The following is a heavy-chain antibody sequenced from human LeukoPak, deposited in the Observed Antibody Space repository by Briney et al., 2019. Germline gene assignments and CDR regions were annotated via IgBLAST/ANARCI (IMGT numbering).Heavy chain of an antibody. CDR3: AKSVLLWFGELRYFDY. V-gene: IGHV3-23*01. CDR2: ISGSGGST. J-gene: IGHJ4*02. D-gene: IGHD3-10*01. Sequence: GGTLRLSCAASGFTFSSYGMSWVRQAPGKGLEWVSAISGSGGSTYYADSVKGRFTISRDNSKNTLYLQMNSLRAEDTAVYYCAKSVLLWFGELRYFDYWGQGTLVTVSS. CDR1: GFTFSSYG.